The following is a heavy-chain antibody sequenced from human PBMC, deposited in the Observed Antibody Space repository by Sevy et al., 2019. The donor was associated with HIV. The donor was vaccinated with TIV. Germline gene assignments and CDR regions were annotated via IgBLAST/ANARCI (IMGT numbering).Heavy chain of an antibody. V-gene: IGHV1-24*01. Sequence: ASVKVSCKLSGYTLTKLSMHWVRQAPGKGLEWMGNSDPQHGETIYAQNFQGRVTMTEDTSTDTAFMELSSLTSEDTALYYCAIVGLRYFSGSSVYQGDWFDPWGQGTLVTVSS. J-gene: IGHJ5*02. D-gene: IGHD2-15*01. CDR2: SDPQHGET. CDR1: GYTLTKLS. CDR3: AIVGLRYFSGSSVYQGDWFDP.